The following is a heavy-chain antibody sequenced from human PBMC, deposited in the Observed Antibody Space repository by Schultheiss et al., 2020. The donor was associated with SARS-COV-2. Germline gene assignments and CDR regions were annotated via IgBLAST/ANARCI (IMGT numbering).Heavy chain of an antibody. CDR1: GFTFSSYW. CDR2: IKQDGSEK. D-gene: IGHD3-10*01. Sequence: GGSLRLSCAASGFTFSSYWMSWVRQAPGKGLEWVANIKQDGSEKYYVDSVKGRFTISRDNAKNSLYLQMNSLRAEDTAVYYCAREPNGYYGSGSYYPLGYWGQGTLVTVSS. V-gene: IGHV3-7*01. J-gene: IGHJ4*02. CDR3: AREPNGYYGSGSYYPLGY.